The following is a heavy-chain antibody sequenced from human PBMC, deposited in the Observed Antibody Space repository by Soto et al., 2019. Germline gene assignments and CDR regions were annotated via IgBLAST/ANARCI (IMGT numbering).Heavy chain of an antibody. J-gene: IGHJ4*02. V-gene: IGHV2-5*02. D-gene: IGHD6-19*01. Sequence: QITLKESGPTLVKPTQTLTLTCTFSGFSLSTSGVGVGWIRQPPGKALEWLALIYWDDDKRYSPSLKSRLTITKDTSKNDVVLTMTNMDPVDTATYFCAHRFGWYYFDCWGQGTLVTVSS. CDR1: GFSLSTSGVG. CDR3: AHRFGWYYFDC. CDR2: IYWDDDK.